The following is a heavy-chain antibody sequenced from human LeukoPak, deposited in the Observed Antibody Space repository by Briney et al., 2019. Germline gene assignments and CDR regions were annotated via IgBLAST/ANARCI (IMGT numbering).Heavy chain of an antibody. J-gene: IGHJ6*03. Sequence: PSETLYLTCSVSGASFSTNYWSWIRQPPGRGLEWIGYVFDSGSTNYNPSLKSRVTISVDTSTKQFSLRLSSVTAADTAVYYCARLYQQSKWKYYYYYMDVWGKGTAVTVSS. CDR1: GASFSTNY. D-gene: IGHD1-1*01. CDR3: ARLYQQSKWKYYYYYMDV. V-gene: IGHV4-59*01. CDR2: VFDSGST.